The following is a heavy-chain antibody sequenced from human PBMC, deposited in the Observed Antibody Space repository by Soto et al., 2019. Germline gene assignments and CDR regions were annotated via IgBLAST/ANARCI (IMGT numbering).Heavy chain of an antibody. V-gene: IGHV4-39*01. CDR1: GGSISSSSYY. Sequence: SETLSLTCTVSGGSISSSSYYWGWIRQPPGKGLEWIGSIYYSGSTYYNSSLKSRVTISVDTSKNQFSLKLSSVTAADTAVYYCARRGRNDYGDLYFDYWGQGTLVTVSS. J-gene: IGHJ4*02. D-gene: IGHD4-17*01. CDR3: ARRGRNDYGDLYFDY. CDR2: IYYSGST.